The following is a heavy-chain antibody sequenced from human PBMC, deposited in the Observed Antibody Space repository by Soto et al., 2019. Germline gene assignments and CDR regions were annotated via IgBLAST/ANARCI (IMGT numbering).Heavy chain of an antibody. D-gene: IGHD3-3*01. CDR1: GYTFTSYA. J-gene: IGHJ4*02. CDR2: INAGNGNT. Sequence: QVPLVQSGAEVKKPGASVKVSCKASGYTFTSYAMHWVRQAPGQRLEWMGWINAGNGNTKYSQKFQGRVTITRDTSASTAYMELSSLRSEDTAVYYCARIGAIFGVVALMDYWGQGTLVTVSS. CDR3: ARIGAIFGVVALMDY. V-gene: IGHV1-3*01.